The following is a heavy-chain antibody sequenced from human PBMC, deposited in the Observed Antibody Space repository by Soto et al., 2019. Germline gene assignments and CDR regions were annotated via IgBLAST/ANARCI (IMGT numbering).Heavy chain of an antibody. CDR3: AAPRDEYGSGVSWFTYGLDI. CDR2: LDGAGGST. V-gene: IGHV3-23*01. D-gene: IGHD3-10*01. CDR1: GFTFSDYA. J-gene: IGHJ6*02. Sequence: GGSLRLSCLASGFTFSDYAMTWVRHVPGRXLEGVASLDGAGGSTYYADYVRGRFTISRDNSQNTLFLQMKRLTVDDTAIYYCAAPRDEYGSGVSWFTYGLDIWGQGTKVTVSS.